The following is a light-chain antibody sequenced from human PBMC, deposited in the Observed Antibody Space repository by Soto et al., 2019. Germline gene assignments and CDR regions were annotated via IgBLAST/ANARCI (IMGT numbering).Light chain of an antibody. CDR3: QQYSHLIT. CDR1: QDISNY. CDR2: DAS. J-gene: IGKJ5*01. Sequence: DIQMTQSRSSLSASXXDIVXITCQASQDISNYLNWYQQKLGKAPXXLIYDASNLETGVPSRFSGSGSGTDFTFTISSLQPEDIATYYCQQYSHLITLGQGTRLEIK. V-gene: IGKV1-33*01.